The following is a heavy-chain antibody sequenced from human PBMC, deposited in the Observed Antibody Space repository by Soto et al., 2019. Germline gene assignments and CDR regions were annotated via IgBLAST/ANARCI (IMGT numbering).Heavy chain of an antibody. Sequence: QVQLQQWGAGLLKPSETLSLTCAVYGGSFSGYYWTWIRQPPGTGLEWIGEINHSGSTNYNPSLKSRVTISVDTSQNQFSLKLTSVTAADAAVDYGARDNITGLFGYWGQGTLVTVSS. CDR2: INHSGST. D-gene: IGHD2-8*02. V-gene: IGHV4-34*01. CDR1: GGSFSGYY. CDR3: ARDNITGLFGY. J-gene: IGHJ4*02.